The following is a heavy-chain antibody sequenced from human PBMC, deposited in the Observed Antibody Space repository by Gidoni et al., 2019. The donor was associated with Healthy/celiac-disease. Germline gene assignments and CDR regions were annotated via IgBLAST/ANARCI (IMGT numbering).Heavy chain of an antibody. D-gene: IGHD2-2*02. Sequence: QVQLQQWGAGLLKPSETLSLTCAVYGGSFSGYYWSWHRQPPGKGLEWIGEINHSGSTNYNPSLKSRVTISVDTSKNHFSLKLSSVTAADTAVYYCARGRPGYCSSTSCYIRNGGYYFDYWGQGTLVTVSS. V-gene: IGHV4-34*01. CDR1: GGSFSGYY. CDR2: INHSGST. CDR3: ARGRPGYCSSTSCYIRNGGYYFDY. J-gene: IGHJ4*02.